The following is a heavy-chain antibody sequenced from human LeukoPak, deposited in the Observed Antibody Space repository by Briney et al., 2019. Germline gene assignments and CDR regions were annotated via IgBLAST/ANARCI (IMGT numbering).Heavy chain of an antibody. D-gene: IGHD3-22*01. V-gene: IGHV4-59*12. CDR3: ARGEGDSSGYYYYYYYGMDV. CDR2: IYYSGTT. J-gene: IGHJ6*02. Sequence: SETLSLTCTVSGGSISSYYWSWIRQPPGKGLEWIGYIYYSGTTNYNPSLKSRVTISVDTSKNQFSLKLSSVTAADTAVYYCARGEGDSSGYYYYYYYGMDVWGQGTTVTVSS. CDR1: GGSISSYY.